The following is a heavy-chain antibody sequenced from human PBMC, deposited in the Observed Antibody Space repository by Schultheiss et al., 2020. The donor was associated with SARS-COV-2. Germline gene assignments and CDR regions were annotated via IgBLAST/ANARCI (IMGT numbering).Heavy chain of an antibody. CDR3: AKDIYCGGDCYSPFDY. D-gene: IGHD2-21*01. Sequence: GGSLRLSCAASGFTFSSYAMSWVRQAPGKGLEWVTNIKQDGSEKYYVDSVKGRFTISRDNSKNTLYLQMNSLRAEDTAVYYCAKDIYCGGDCYSPFDYWGQGTLVTVSS. J-gene: IGHJ4*02. CDR1: GFTFSSYA. CDR2: IKQDGSEK. V-gene: IGHV3-7*03.